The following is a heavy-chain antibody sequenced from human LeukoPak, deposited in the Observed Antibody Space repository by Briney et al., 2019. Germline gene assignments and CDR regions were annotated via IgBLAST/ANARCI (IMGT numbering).Heavy chain of an antibody. V-gene: IGHV5-51*01. Sequence: GESLKISCKGSGYSFPSYWIGWVRQMPGKGLESMGIIYPGDSDTRYSPSFQGQVTISADKSISTAYLQWSSLKASDTAMYYCARVASSTYCGGDCYEDWFDPWGQGTLVTVSS. J-gene: IGHJ5*02. CDR1: GYSFPSYW. CDR2: IYPGDSDT. D-gene: IGHD2-21*02. CDR3: ARVASSTYCGGDCYEDWFDP.